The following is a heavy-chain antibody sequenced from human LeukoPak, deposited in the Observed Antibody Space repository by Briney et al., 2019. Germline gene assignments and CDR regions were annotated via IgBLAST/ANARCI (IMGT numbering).Heavy chain of an antibody. V-gene: IGHV3-21*01. CDR3: ARGHGSSGYYPFDY. J-gene: IGHJ4*02. Sequence: GGSLRLSCAASGFTFSSYSMNWARQAPGKGLEWVSSISSSSSYIYYADSVKGRFTISRDNAKNSLYLQMNSLRAEDTAVYYCARGHGSSGYYPFDYWGQGTLVTVSS. CDR1: GFTFSSYS. CDR2: ISSSSSYI. D-gene: IGHD3-22*01.